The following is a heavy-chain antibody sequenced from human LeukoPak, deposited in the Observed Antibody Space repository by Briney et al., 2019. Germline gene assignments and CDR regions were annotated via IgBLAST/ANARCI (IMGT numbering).Heavy chain of an antibody. CDR3: ARGASSSWYLI. CDR1: GGSISSYY. CDR2: IYYSGST. Sequence: PSETLSLTCTVAGGSISSYYWSWIRQPPGKGLEWIGYIYYSGSTNYNPSLKSRVTISVDTSKNQFSLKLSSVTAADTAVYYCARGASSSWYLIWGQGTLVTVSS. J-gene: IGHJ4*02. D-gene: IGHD6-13*01. V-gene: IGHV4-59*01.